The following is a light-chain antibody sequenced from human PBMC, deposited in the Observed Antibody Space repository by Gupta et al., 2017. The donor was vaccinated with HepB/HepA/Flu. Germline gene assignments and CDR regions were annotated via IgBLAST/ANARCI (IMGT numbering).Light chain of an antibody. CDR2: AAS. Sequence: DIQMSHSPSSLSASVGDRVTITCRTSQGIRSDLGWYQQKPGKAPKRLINAASGLQGGVPSRFSGSGFGTEFTLTISSLQPEDFATYYCLQYKSYPWTFGQGTKVGIK. CDR1: QGIRSD. J-gene: IGKJ1*01. CDR3: LQYKSYPWT. V-gene: IGKV1-17*01.